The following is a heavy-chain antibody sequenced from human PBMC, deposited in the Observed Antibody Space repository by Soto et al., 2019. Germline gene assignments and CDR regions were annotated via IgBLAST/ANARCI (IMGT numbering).Heavy chain of an antibody. J-gene: IGHJ4*02. Sequence: SETLSLTCTVSGGSISSGGYYWSWIRQHPGKGLEWIGYIYYSGSTYYNPSLKSRVTISVDTSKNQFSLKLSPVTAADTAVYYCASTDYGDYHTQAFDYWGQGTLVTVPS. V-gene: IGHV4-31*03. CDR1: GGSISSGGYY. CDR3: ASTDYGDYHTQAFDY. CDR2: IYYSGST. D-gene: IGHD4-17*01.